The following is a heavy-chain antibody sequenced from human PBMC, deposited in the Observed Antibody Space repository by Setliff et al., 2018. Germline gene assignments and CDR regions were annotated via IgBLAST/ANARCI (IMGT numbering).Heavy chain of an antibody. CDR3: TRNINFSRGGSPPIY. CDR2: IIPMFGTA. D-gene: IGHD2-15*01. CDR1: GGTFSSYA. J-gene: IGHJ4*02. V-gene: IGHV1-69*13. Sequence: SVKVSCKASGGTFSSYAISWVRQAPGQGLEWMGGIIPMFGTANYAQKFQGRVTITADESTSTAYMELSSLRSEDTAVYYCTRNINFSRGGSPPIYWGQGTLVTVSS.